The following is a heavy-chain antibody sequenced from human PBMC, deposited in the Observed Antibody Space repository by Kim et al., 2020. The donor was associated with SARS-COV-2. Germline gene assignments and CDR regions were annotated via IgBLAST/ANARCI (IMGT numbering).Heavy chain of an antibody. V-gene: IGHV4-34*01. D-gene: IGHD2-8*01. Sequence: SRVTISVDTSKNQFSLKRSSVTAADTAVYYCARAHYRGGVLMVYAIDFDYWGQGTLVTVSS. CDR3: ARAHYRGGVLMVYAIDFDY. J-gene: IGHJ4*02.